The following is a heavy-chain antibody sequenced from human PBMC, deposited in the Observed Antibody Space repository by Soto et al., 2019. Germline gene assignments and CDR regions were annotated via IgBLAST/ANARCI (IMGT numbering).Heavy chain of an antibody. D-gene: IGHD3-3*01. CDR2: FDPEDGET. CDR1: GYTLTELS. J-gene: IGHJ3*02. CDR3: ATPIFGVVRSAFDI. V-gene: IGHV1-24*01. Sequence: ASVKVSCKVSGYTLTELSMHWVRQAPGKGLEWMGGFDPEDGETIYAQKFQGRVTMTEDTSTDTAYMELSSLRSEDTAVYYCATPIFGVVRSAFDIWGQGTMVTV.